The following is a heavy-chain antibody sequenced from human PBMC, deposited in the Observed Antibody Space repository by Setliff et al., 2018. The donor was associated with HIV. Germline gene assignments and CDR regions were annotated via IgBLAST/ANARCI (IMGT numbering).Heavy chain of an antibody. CDR3: ARDLGSGSYSLSLDY. CDR1: GYTFTFYY. V-gene: IGHV1-46*01. Sequence: ASVKVSCKASGYTFTFYYMHWVRQAPGQGLEWMGIINPTGGSTRNTQKFQGRVTMTRDTSTSTVYMELSSLRSENTAVYYCARDLGSGSYSLSLDYWGQGTLVTVSS. D-gene: IGHD1-26*01. J-gene: IGHJ4*02. CDR2: INPTGGST.